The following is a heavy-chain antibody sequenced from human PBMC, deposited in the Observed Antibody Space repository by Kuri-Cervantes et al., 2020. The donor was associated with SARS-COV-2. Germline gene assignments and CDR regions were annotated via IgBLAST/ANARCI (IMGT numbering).Heavy chain of an antibody. CDR2: ISYDGKKK. Sequence: GGSLRLSCAASGFTFSSYGMHWVRQAPGKGLGWVAVISYDGKKKRCMASGKGRFTISRDNSQNTLYLQMQSLRSEDTGMYYCATDRDGFHDFWGLGTLVTVSS. D-gene: IGHD3-10*01. CDR1: GFTFSSYG. J-gene: IGHJ4*02. CDR3: ATDRDGFHDF. V-gene: IGHV3-30*03.